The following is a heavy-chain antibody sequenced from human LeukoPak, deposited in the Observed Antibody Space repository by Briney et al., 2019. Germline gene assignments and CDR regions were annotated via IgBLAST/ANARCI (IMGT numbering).Heavy chain of an antibody. J-gene: IGHJ4*02. V-gene: IGHV3-7*03. CDR1: GFTFSSYW. Sequence: GGSLRLSCVASGFTFSSYWMTWVRQAPGKGLEWVANIKTDGSQIYYVDSVKGRFTISRDNAKNSLYLQMNSLRAEDTAVYYCAKEPLPPYDFWSGYWDYWGQGTLVTVSS. D-gene: IGHD3-3*01. CDR3: AKEPLPPYDFWSGYWDY. CDR2: IKTDGSQI.